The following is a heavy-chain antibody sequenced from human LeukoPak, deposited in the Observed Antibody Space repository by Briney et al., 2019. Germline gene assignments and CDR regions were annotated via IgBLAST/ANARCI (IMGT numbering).Heavy chain of an antibody. CDR3: ARDYSTYCSSTSCQTAHDI. Sequence: ASVKVSCKASGYTFTGYYMHWVRQAPGQGLEWMGWINPNSGGTNYAQKFQGRVTMTRDTSTSTAYMELSRLRSDDTAVYYCARDYSTYCSSTSCQTAHDIWGQGTMATVSS. V-gene: IGHV1-2*02. CDR1: GYTFTGYY. D-gene: IGHD2-2*01. CDR2: INPNSGGT. J-gene: IGHJ3*02.